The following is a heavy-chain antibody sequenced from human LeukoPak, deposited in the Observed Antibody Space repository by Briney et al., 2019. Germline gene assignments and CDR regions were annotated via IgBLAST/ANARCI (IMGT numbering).Heavy chain of an antibody. CDR1: GGSFSGYY. J-gene: IGHJ4*02. Sequence: SETLSLTCAVYGGSFSGYYWSWIRQPPGKGLEWIGEINHSGSTNYNPSLKSRVTISVDTSKNQFSLKLSSVTAADTAVYYCASSEITMIVVAPAPYFDYWGQGTLATVSS. D-gene: IGHD3-22*01. V-gene: IGHV4-34*01. CDR2: INHSGST. CDR3: ASSEITMIVVAPAPYFDY.